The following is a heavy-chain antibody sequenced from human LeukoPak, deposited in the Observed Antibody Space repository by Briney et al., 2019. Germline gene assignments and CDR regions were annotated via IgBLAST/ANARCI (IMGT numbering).Heavy chain of an antibody. D-gene: IGHD3-10*01. V-gene: IGHV3-33*01. CDR3: VRDRITMVRGVRNWFDP. J-gene: IGHJ5*02. CDR1: GFIFSTYG. Sequence: GGSLRLSCAVSGFIFSTYGMHWVRQAPGKGLEWVALIWYDGSDEHYADSVKGRFTISRDNSRNTLYLQMNSLRVEDTAVYYCVRDRITMVRGVRNWFDPWGQGTRVTVSS. CDR2: IWYDGSDE.